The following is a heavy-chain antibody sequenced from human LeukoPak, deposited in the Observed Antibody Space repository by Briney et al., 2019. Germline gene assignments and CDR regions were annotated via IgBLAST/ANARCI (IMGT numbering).Heavy chain of an antibody. CDR2: IIPIFGTA. D-gene: IGHD3-22*01. CDR3: ARARGSYYDSSGHYSSDY. Sequence: ASVKVSCKASGYTFTSYGISWVRQAPGQGLEWMGGIIPIFGTANYAQKFQGRVTITADESTSTAYMELSSLRSEDTAVYYCARARGSYYDSSGHYSSDYWGQGTLVTVSS. CDR1: GYTFTSYG. J-gene: IGHJ4*02. V-gene: IGHV1-69*13.